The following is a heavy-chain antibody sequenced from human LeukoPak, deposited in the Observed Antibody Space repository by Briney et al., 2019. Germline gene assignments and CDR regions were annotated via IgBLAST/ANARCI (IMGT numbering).Heavy chain of an antibody. Sequence: PSETLSLTCAVYGGSFSGYYWSWIRQPPGKGLEWIGEINHSGSTNYNPSLKSRVTISVDTSKNQFSLKLSSVTAADTAVYYCARAPGLLRYFDWLYWFDPWGQGTLVTVSS. V-gene: IGHV4-34*01. D-gene: IGHD3-9*01. CDR2: INHSGST. J-gene: IGHJ5*02. CDR1: GGSFSGYY. CDR3: ARAPGLLRYFDWLYWFDP.